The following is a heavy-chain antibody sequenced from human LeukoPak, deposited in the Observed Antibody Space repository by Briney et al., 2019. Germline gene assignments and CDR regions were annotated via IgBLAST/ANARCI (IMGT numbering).Heavy chain of an antibody. Sequence: NPGGSLRLSCAASGFTFSSYSMNWVRQAPGKGLEWVSSISSSSSYIYYADLVKGRFTISRDNAKNSLYLQINSLRVEDSAVYYCARDRGTTPGIYYGMDVWGKGTTVTVSS. CDR3: ARDRGTTPGIYYGMDV. D-gene: IGHD1-14*01. CDR1: GFTFSSYS. V-gene: IGHV3-21*04. CDR2: ISSSSSYI. J-gene: IGHJ6*04.